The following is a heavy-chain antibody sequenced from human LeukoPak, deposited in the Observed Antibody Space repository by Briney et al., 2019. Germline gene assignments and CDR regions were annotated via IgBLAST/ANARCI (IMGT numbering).Heavy chain of an antibody. V-gene: IGHV3-49*04. CDR3: TRDTPKIRGDY. CDR2: IRSKAYGGTT. Sequence: GRSLRLSCTASGFTFGDYAMSWVRQAPGKGREWVGFIRSKAYGGTTEYAASVKGRFTISRDDSKSIAYLQMNSLKTEDTAVYYCTRDTPKIRGDYWGQGTLVTVSS. CDR1: GFTFGDYA. J-gene: IGHJ4*02.